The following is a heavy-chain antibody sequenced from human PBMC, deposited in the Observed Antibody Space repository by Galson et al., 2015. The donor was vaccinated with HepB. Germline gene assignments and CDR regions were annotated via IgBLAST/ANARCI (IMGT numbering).Heavy chain of an antibody. D-gene: IGHD3-22*01. CDR3: ARSYDSSGHFDY. Sequence: SVKVSCKASGGTFSSYAISWVRQAPGQGLEWMGGIIPIFGTANYAQKFQGRVTTTADESTSTAYMELSSLRSEDTAVYYCARSYDSSGHFDYWGQGTLVTVS. J-gene: IGHJ4*02. CDR1: GGTFSSYA. CDR2: IIPIFGTA. V-gene: IGHV1-69*13.